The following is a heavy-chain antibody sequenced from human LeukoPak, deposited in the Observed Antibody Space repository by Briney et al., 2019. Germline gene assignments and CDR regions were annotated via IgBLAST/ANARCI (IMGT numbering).Heavy chain of an antibody. Sequence: SETLSLTCAVYGGSFSGYYWSWIRQPPGKGLEWIGEINHSGSTNYNPSLRSRVTISVDTSKNQFSLKLSSVTAADTAVYYCARDDLHSYCSSTSCQYYFDYWGQGTLVTVSS. CDR3: ARDDLHSYCSSTSCQYYFDY. J-gene: IGHJ4*02. D-gene: IGHD2-2*01. V-gene: IGHV4-34*01. CDR2: INHSGST. CDR1: GGSFSGYY.